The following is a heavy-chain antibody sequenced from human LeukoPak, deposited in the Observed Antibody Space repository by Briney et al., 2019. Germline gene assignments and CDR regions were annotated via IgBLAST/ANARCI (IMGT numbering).Heavy chain of an antibody. J-gene: IGHJ4*02. Sequence: GGSLRLSCSASGFTFGTYAMTRVRQAPGKGLEWVSAISGGGGSTYYADSVKGRFTISRDNSQNTMVLQVKSLKVEDTAVYYCAKGMSFGSGSSLEYWGQGTLVAVSS. D-gene: IGHD3-10*01. V-gene: IGHV3-23*01. CDR3: AKGMSFGSGSSLEY. CDR2: ISGGGGST. CDR1: GFTFGTYA.